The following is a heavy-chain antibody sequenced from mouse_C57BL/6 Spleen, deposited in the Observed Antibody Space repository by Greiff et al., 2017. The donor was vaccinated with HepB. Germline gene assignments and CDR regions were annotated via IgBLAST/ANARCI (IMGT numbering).Heavy chain of an antibody. V-gene: IGHV5-6*01. D-gene: IGHD1-1*01. Sequence: EVKLLESGGDLVKPGGSLKLSCAASGFTFSSYGMSWVRQTPDKRLEWVATISSGGSYTYYPDSVKGRFTISRDNAKNTLYLQMSSLKSEDTAMYYCARPPPNYYGSSYYFDYWGQGTTLTVSS. CDR2: ISSGGSYT. CDR1: GFTFSSYG. J-gene: IGHJ2*01. CDR3: ARPPPNYYGSSYYFDY.